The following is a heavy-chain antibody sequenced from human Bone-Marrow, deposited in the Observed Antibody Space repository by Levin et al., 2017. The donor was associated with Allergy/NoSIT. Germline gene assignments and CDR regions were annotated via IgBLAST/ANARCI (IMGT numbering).Heavy chain of an antibody. Sequence: PGGSLRLSCATSGFTFGSYALSWVRQAPGKGLEWVSAMSGGGDSTFYADSVKGRFIISRDFSKNILYLQMNSLRVEDSGVYYGGKDAVSRYNYTDTWGQGTLVLVSS. CDR1: GFTFGSYA. D-gene: IGHD3-16*01. J-gene: IGHJ1*01. V-gene: IGHV3-23*01. CDR3: GKDAVSRYNYTDT. CDR2: MSGGGDST.